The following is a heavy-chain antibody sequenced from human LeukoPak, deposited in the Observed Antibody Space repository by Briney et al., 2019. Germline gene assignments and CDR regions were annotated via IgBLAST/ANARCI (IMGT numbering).Heavy chain of an antibody. D-gene: IGHD6-6*01. CDR3: ARGGSRYSSSSDFDY. V-gene: IGHV4-59*01. CDR2: IYYSGST. CDR1: GGSINSYY. Sequence: SETLSLTCSVSGGSINSYYWSWIRQPPGKGLEWIGYIYYSGSTNYNPSLQSRVTMSVDTSKNQFSLNLSSATAADTAVYYCARGGSRYSSSSDFDYWGQGILVTVSS. J-gene: IGHJ4*02.